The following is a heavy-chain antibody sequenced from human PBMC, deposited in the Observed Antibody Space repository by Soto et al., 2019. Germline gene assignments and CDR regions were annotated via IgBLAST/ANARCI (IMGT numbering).Heavy chain of an antibody. CDR2: VRSKANNYAT. J-gene: IGHJ4*02. CDR3: TRQGGYCGGGSCYAFNDY. CDR1: GFTFSASA. Sequence: EVQLVESGGGLVQPGGSLKLSCAASGFTFSASAMHWVRQASGKGLEWVGRVRSKANNYATAYAASVEGRFTISRDDSKNTAYLQMISLKTEDTAVYYCTRQGGYCGGGSCYAFNDYWGQGTLVTVSS. D-gene: IGHD2-15*01. V-gene: IGHV3-73*01.